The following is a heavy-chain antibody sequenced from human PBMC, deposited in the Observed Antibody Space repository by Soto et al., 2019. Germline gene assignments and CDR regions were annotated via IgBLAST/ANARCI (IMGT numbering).Heavy chain of an antibody. CDR1: GFTFSSYS. CDR3: ARDMTMGQQRFDY. J-gene: IGHJ4*02. Sequence: EVQLVESGGGLVKPGGSLRLSCAASGFTFSSYSMNWVRQAPGKGLEWVSSISSSSSYIYYADSVKGRFTISRDNAKNSLYLQMNSLRDQDTAVYYCARDMTMGQQRFDYWRQGTLVTVSS. V-gene: IGHV3-21*01. CDR2: ISSSSSYI. D-gene: IGHD3-3*01.